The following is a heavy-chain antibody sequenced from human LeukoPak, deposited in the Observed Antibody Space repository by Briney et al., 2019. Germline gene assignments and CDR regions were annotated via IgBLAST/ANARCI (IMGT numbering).Heavy chain of an antibody. CDR3: ARRHAHPLDGSNNQFAFNI. D-gene: IGHD4-23*01. CDR1: GGSISSSSYY. J-gene: IGHJ3*02. CDR2: FYYSGST. V-gene: IGHV4-39*01. Sequence: PSETLSLTCSVSGGSISSSSYYWGWIRQPPVKGLEWIGSFYYSGSTYYNPSLKSRVTISVDTSKNQFSLKLSSVTAADTAVYYCARRHAHPLDGSNNQFAFNIWGQGTMVTVSS.